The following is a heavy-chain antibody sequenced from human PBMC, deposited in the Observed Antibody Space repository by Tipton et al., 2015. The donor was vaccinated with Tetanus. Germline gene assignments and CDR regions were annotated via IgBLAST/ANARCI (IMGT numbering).Heavy chain of an antibody. CDR3: ARDITVYGVDA. J-gene: IGHJ6*02. V-gene: IGHV4-31*03. D-gene: IGHD3-3*01. CDR1: GVSVMSGEYF. Sequence: TLSLTCTVSGVSVMSGEYFWSWVRHLPGKGLEAIGNTQFSGGTYYDPSLKSRATISIDMSNNQFSLMLSSVTAADTGIYYCARDITVYGVDAWGQGTTVTVSS. CDR2: TQFSGGT.